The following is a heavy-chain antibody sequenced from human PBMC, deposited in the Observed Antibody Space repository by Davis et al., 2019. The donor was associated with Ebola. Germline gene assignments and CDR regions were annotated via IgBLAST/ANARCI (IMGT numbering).Heavy chain of an antibody. Sequence: GESLKISCAASGFTFSDYYMSWLRQAPGKGLEWVSFISSSGSTIYYADSVKGRFTISRDNAKNSLYLQMNSLRAEDTAVYYCARDPGAYLGGCSGGSCYYGMDVWGKGTTVTVSS. CDR2: ISSSGSTI. CDR1: GFTFSDYY. J-gene: IGHJ6*04. CDR3: ARDPGAYLGGCSGGSCYYGMDV. D-gene: IGHD2-15*01. V-gene: IGHV3-11*01.